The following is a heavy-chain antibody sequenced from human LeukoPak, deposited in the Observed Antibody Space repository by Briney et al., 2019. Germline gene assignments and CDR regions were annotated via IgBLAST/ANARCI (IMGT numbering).Heavy chain of an antibody. D-gene: IGHD3-3*01. CDR1: GFTFSTYN. V-gene: IGHV3-48*04. Sequence: PGGSLRLSCAASGFTFSTYNMNWVRQAPGKGLEWVSYISSGGSTIYYADSVKGRFTISRDNAKNSLHLQMDSLSAEDTAVYYCARDFWSGYYTEDWGQGALVIVSS. CDR3: ARDFWSGYYTED. CDR2: ISSGGSTI. J-gene: IGHJ4*02.